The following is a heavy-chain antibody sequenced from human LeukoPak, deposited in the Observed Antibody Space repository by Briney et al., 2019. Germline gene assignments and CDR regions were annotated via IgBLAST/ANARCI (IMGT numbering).Heavy chain of an antibody. CDR2: ISGSGGRT. D-gene: IGHD1-20*01. CDR3: AKGALNWIPTRDDY. J-gene: IGHJ4*02. Sequence: GGSLRLSCAPSGFTFSSYAMTWVRQAPGKGLEWVSGISGSGGRTYYADSVKGRFTISRDNSKNTLYLQMNSLRAEDTAVYYCAKGALNWIPTRDDYWGQGTLVTVSS. CDR1: GFTFSSYA. V-gene: IGHV3-23*01.